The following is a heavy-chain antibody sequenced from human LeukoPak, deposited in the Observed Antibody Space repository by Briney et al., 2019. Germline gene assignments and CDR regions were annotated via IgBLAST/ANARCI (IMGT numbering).Heavy chain of an antibody. CDR3: ARGRVSSSTWYSTYYYYFYMDV. CDR1: GGSISSYY. J-gene: IGHJ6*03. V-gene: IGHV4-59*01. D-gene: IGHD1-1*01. CDR2: IYYSGST. Sequence: SETLSLTCTVSGGSISSYYWSWIRQPPGKGLEWIGYIYYSGSTNFNPSLNGRVSISRDTTKNLFSLRLRSVAAADTAVYFCARGRVSSSTWYSTYYYYFYMDVWGKGTTVTVSS.